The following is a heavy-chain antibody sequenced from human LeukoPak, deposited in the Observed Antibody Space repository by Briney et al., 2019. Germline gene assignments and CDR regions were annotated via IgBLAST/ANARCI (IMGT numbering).Heavy chain of an antibody. CDR1: RYTFTSYY. J-gene: IGHJ3*02. CDR2: INPSGGNT. Sequence: ASVKVSCKASRYTFTSYYMHWVRQAPGQGLEWMGIINPSGGNTSYAQKFQGRVTMTRDTSTSTVYMGLSSLRSEDTAVYYCARSMAVVVAAGAFDIWGQGTMVTVSS. D-gene: IGHD2-15*01. V-gene: IGHV1-46*01. CDR3: ARSMAVVVAAGAFDI.